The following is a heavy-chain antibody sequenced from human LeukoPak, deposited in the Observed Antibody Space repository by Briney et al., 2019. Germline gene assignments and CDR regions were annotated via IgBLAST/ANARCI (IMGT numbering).Heavy chain of an antibody. CDR2: IYYSGST. J-gene: IGHJ4*02. CDR3: ARTDYVWGSYRYVGSSRYYFDY. CDR1: GGSISSYY. Sequence: SETLSLTRTVSGGSISSYYWSWIRQPPGKGLEWIGYIYYSGSTHYNPSLKSRVTISVDTSKNQFSLKLSSVTAADTAVYYCARTDYVWGSYRYVGSSRYYFDYWGQGTLVTVSS. D-gene: IGHD3-16*02. V-gene: IGHV4-59*01.